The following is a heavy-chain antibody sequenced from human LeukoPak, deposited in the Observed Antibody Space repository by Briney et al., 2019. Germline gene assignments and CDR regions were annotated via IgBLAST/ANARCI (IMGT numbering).Heavy chain of an antibody. D-gene: IGHD3-3*01. Sequence: ASVKVSCKVSGYTLTELSMHWVRQAPGKGPEWMGGFDPEDGETIYAQKFQGRVTMTEDTSTDTAYMELSSLRSEDTAVYYCATVRYDFWSGSFDYWGQGTLVTVSS. V-gene: IGHV1-24*01. CDR3: ATVRYDFWSGSFDY. CDR1: GYTLTELS. J-gene: IGHJ4*02. CDR2: FDPEDGET.